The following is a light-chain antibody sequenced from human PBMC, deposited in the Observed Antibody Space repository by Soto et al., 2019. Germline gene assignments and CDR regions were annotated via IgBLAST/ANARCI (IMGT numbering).Light chain of an antibody. CDR2: QDS. CDR1: KLGDKY. V-gene: IGLV3-1*01. CDR3: QAWDSSTDAV. J-gene: IGLJ2*01. Sequence: SYELTQPPSVSVSPGQTASITCSGDKLGDKYACWYQQKPGQSPVLVIYQDSKRPSGIPERFSGSNSGNTATLTISGTQAMDEADYYCQAWDSSTDAVFGGGTKVTVL.